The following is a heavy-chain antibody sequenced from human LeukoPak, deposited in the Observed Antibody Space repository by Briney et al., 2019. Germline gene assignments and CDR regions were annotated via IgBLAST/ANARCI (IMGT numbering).Heavy chain of an antibody. Sequence: SETLSLTCTVSGGSIRSDYWYWIRRPPGKGLEWIGYISYRGSTNYNPSLKSRVTISVDTSKNQFSLKLSSVTAADTAVYYCARVVYYDSSGYYFDNWGQGTLVTVS. CDR3: ARVVYYDSSGYYFDN. J-gene: IGHJ4*02. V-gene: IGHV4-59*01. CDR2: ISYRGST. CDR1: GGSIRSDY. D-gene: IGHD3-22*01.